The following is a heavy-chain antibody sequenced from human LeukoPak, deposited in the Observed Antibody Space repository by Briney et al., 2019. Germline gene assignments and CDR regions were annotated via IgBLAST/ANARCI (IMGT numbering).Heavy chain of an antibody. Sequence: ASVKVSCKVSGYTLTELSMHWVRQAPGKGLEWMGGFDPEDGETIYAQKFQGRVTMTEDTSTDTAYMELSSLRSGDTAVYYCAAGSGSTRGNWFDPWGQGTLVTVSS. D-gene: IGHD3-22*01. CDR2: FDPEDGET. CDR1: GYTLTELS. J-gene: IGHJ5*02. CDR3: AAGSGSTRGNWFDP. V-gene: IGHV1-24*01.